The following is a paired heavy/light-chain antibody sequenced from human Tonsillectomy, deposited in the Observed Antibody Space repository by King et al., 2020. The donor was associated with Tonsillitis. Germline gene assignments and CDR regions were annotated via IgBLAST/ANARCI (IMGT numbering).Heavy chain of an antibody. CDR2: IYSGAGGST. Sequence: EAQLLESGGGSIQPGGSLRLSCAGSGLIVSANFMTWVRQAPGRGLEWVSLIYSGAGGSTYYADSVKGRFTISRDKNMVYLQMNSLRVEDTAVYYCARDYFGSGRIWGQGTLVTVAS. J-gene: IGHJ4*02. CDR3: ARDYFGSGRI. V-gene: IGHV3-53*01. D-gene: IGHD3-10*01. CDR1: GLIVSANF.
Light chain of an antibody. CDR3: QSSDSRYQV. Sequence: NFMLTQPHSVSESPGKTVTISCTRSSGNIANNFVQWYQQRPGSAPTTVIYDDNERPSGVPDRFSGSIDRSSNSASLTISGLRTEDEADYYCQSSDSRYQVFGGGTKLTVL. CDR1: SGNIANNF. CDR2: DDN. V-gene: IGLV6-57*01. J-gene: IGLJ2*01.